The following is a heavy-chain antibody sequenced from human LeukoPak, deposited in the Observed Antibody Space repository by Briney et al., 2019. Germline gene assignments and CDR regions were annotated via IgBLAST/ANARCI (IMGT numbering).Heavy chain of an antibody. CDR1: GYTFTSYG. Sequence: GASVKVSCKASGYTFTSYGISWVRQAPGQGLGWMGWINADNGNTRYAQKLQGRVTMTTDTSTTTAYMDLRSLRSDDTAVYYCARDADGSGTLLDYWGQGTLVTVSS. J-gene: IGHJ4*02. V-gene: IGHV1-18*01. CDR3: ARDADGSGTLLDY. CDR2: INADNGNT. D-gene: IGHD3-10*01.